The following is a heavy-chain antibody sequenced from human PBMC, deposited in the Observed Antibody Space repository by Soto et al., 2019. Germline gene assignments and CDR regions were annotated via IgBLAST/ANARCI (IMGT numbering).Heavy chain of an antibody. J-gene: IGHJ3*02. D-gene: IGHD3-10*01. CDR1: GGTFSSYA. CDR3: ARVRRYRITMVRGVPDAFDI. Sequence: GASVKVSCKASGGTFSSYAISWVRQAPGQGLEWMGGIIPIFGTANYAQKFQGRVTITADKSTSTAYMELSSLRSDDTAVYYCARVRRYRITMVRGVPDAFDIWGQGTMVTVSS. V-gene: IGHV1-69*06. CDR2: IIPIFGTA.